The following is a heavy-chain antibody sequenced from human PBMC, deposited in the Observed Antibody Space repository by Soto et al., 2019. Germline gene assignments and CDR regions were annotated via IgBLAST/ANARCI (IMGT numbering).Heavy chain of an antibody. CDR3: ARVLPDLGELSFPDY. D-gene: IGHD3-16*02. Sequence: PSETLSLTCTVSGGSISSGDYYWSWIRQPPGKGLEWIGSIYYSGSTNYNPSLKSRVTISVDTSKNQFSLKLSSVTAADTAVYYCARVLPDLGELSFPDYWGQGTLVTVSS. V-gene: IGHV4-61*08. CDR1: GGSISSGDYY. J-gene: IGHJ4*02. CDR2: IYYSGST.